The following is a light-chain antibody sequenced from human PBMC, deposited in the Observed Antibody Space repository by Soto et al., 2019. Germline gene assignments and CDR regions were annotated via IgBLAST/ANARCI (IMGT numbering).Light chain of an antibody. CDR3: QKYSSVPV. CDR2: SAS. Sequence: DIQMTQSPTSLSASVGDRVTITCRASQGIRNFVAWYQQKPGKAPKLLIYSASTLQSGVLSRFSGSGSGTDFTLTINSLQPEDVETYSCQKYSSVPVFGPGTKVEIK. V-gene: IGKV1-27*01. J-gene: IGKJ3*01. CDR1: QGIRNF.